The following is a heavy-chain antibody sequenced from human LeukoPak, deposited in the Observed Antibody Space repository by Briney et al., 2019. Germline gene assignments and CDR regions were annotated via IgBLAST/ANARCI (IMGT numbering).Heavy chain of an antibody. Sequence: PGGSLRLSCAASGFTFSSYWMHWVRQAPGKGLVWVSRINSDGSSTSYADSVKGRFTISRDNSKNTLYLQMNSLRAEDTAVYYCASRSITMIMGDWFDPWGQGTLVTVSS. CDR2: INSDGSST. D-gene: IGHD3-22*01. J-gene: IGHJ5*02. CDR3: ASRSITMIMGDWFDP. CDR1: GFTFSSYW. V-gene: IGHV3-74*01.